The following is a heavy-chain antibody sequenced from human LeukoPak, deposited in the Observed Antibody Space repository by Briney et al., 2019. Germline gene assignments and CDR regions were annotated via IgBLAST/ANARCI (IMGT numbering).Heavy chain of an antibody. V-gene: IGHV4-39*07. D-gene: IGHD1-26*01. CDR1: GGSISSSSYY. CDR3: ARQFLVGSTFHAFDL. Sequence: PSETLSLTCTVSGGSISSSSYYWGWIRQPPGKGLEWIGSIYYSGSTYYNPSLKSRVTISVDTSKNQFSLKLSSVTAADTAVYFCARQFLVGSTFHAFDLWGQGTRVTVSS. J-gene: IGHJ3*01. CDR2: IYYSGST.